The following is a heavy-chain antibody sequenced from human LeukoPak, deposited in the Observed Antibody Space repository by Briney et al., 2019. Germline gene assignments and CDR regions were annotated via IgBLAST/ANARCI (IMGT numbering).Heavy chain of an antibody. CDR2: ISWNSGSI. Sequence: GGSLTLSCAASAFTFDDYAMHWVRQAPGEGLEWVSAISWNSGSIGYADSVKGRFTISRDNAKNSLYLQMNSLRAEDTALYYCAKDAQRPGYSSIGGWFDPGGQGTLVTVSS. J-gene: IGHJ5*02. D-gene: IGHD6-13*01. CDR1: AFTFDDYA. V-gene: IGHV3-9*01. CDR3: AKDAQRPGYSSIGGWFDP.